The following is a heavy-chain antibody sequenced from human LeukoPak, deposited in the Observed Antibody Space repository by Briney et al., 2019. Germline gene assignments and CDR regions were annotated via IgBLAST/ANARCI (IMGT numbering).Heavy chain of an antibody. Sequence: ASETLSLTCTVSGGSISSSSYDSGWIRQPPGKGLEWIGSIYYSGSTYYNPSLKSRVTISVDTSKNQFSLKLSSVTAADTAVYYCARRKDRWYSSSWYYSDYWGQGTLVTVSS. D-gene: IGHD6-13*01. CDR3: ARRKDRWYSSSWYYSDY. J-gene: IGHJ4*02. V-gene: IGHV4-39*01. CDR2: IYYSGST. CDR1: GGSISSSSYD.